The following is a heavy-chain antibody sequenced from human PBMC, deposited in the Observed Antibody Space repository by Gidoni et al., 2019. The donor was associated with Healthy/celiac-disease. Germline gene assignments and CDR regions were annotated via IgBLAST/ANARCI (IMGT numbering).Heavy chain of an antibody. D-gene: IGHD3-16*02. V-gene: IGHV3-15*01. J-gene: IGHJ4*02. CDR1: GFTFSNAW. CDR2: IKSKTDGGTT. CDR3: TTDVYVWGSYRQTDY. Sequence: EVQLVESGGGLVKPGGSLRLSCAASGFTFSNAWMSWVRQAPGKGLEWVGRIKSKTDGGTTDYAAPVKGRFTISRDDSKNTLYLQMNSLKTEDTAVYYCTTDVYVWGSYRQTDYWGQGTLVTVSS.